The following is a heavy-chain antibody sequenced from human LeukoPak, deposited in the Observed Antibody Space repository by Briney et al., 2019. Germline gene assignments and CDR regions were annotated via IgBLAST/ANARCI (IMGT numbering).Heavy chain of an antibody. CDR3: ATSQWLVFDH. J-gene: IGHJ4*02. CDR1: GFTVSSNY. Sequence: QPGRSLRLSCAASGFTVSSNYMSWVRQAPGKGLEWVSVIYSGGSTYYADSVKGRFTISRDNSKNTLYLQMNSLRAEDTAVYYCATSQWLVFDHWGQGTLVTVSS. D-gene: IGHD6-19*01. V-gene: IGHV3-66*01. CDR2: IYSGGST.